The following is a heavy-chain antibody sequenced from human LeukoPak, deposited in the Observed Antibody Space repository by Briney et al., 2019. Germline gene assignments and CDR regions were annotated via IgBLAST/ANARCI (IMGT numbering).Heavy chain of an antibody. V-gene: IGHV1-18*01. CDR2: ISAYNGNT. Sequence: GASVKVSCKASGYTFTSYGISWVRQAPGQGLEWMGWISAYNGNTNYAQKLQGRVTMTTDTSTSTAYMELRSLRSDDTAVYYCAREGHYDYVWGSYRYIYSDYWGQGTLVTVSS. CDR3: AREGHYDYVWGSYRYIYSDY. CDR1: GYTFTSYG. J-gene: IGHJ4*02. D-gene: IGHD3-16*02.